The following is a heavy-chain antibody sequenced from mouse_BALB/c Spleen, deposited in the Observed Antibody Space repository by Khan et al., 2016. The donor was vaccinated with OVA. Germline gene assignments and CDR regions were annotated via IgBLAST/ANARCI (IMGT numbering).Heavy chain of an antibody. D-gene: IGHD1-1*01. J-gene: IGHJ3*01. CDR2: INPSTGYT. CDR1: GYTFTSYW. V-gene: IGHV1-7*01. Sequence: QVRLQQSGAELAKPGASVKMSCKASGYTFTSYWMHWVKQRPGQGLEWIGYINPSTGYTEYNQRFKDKATLTADKSSSTAYMQLSSLTSEESAVYYCANNGSSSAWLTYWGQGTLVTVSA. CDR3: ANNGSSSAWLTY.